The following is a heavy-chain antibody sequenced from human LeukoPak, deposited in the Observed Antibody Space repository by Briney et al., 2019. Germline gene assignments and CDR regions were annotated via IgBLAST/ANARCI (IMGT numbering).Heavy chain of an antibody. Sequence: GGSLRLSCAASGFSFGSYGMHWVRQAPGEGLEWVAFIRYDGGNKDYADSMKGRFTISRDNSKNTLYLQMNSLRAEDTAVYYCAKDGSGSWVDYWGQGTLVTVSS. D-gene: IGHD1-26*01. CDR2: IRYDGGNK. CDR3: AKDGSGSWVDY. J-gene: IGHJ4*02. V-gene: IGHV3-30*02. CDR1: GFSFGSYG.